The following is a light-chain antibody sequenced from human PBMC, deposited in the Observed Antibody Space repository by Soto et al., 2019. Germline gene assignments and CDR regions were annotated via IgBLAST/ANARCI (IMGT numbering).Light chain of an antibody. CDR3: QQGSNWPT. V-gene: IGKV3-11*01. Sequence: EIVLTQSPATLSLSPGERATLSCRASQSVSSYLTWYQQKPGQAPRLLIYDASNRATGIPARFSGSGSGTAFTRTISSLEPADFAVYYGQQGSNWPTFGQGTRLEIK. CDR1: QSVSSY. J-gene: IGKJ5*01. CDR2: DAS.